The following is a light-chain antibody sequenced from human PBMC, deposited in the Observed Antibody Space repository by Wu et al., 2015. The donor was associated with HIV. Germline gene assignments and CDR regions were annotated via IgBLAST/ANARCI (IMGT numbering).Light chain of an antibody. Sequence: DILLTQSPDTLSVSPGERATLSCRASQSVTGCLAWYQHKPGQAPRLLIYAASNRANGIPDRFSGSGSGTDFTLTISRLEPEDFAVYYCQQYVRSLSRPTFGQGTKVEIK. CDR3: QQYVRSLSRPT. V-gene: IGKV3-20*01. CDR1: QSVTGC. CDR2: AAS. J-gene: IGKJ1*01.